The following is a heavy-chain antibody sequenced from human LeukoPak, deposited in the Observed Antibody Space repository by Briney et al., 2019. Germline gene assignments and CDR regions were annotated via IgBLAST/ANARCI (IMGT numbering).Heavy chain of an antibody. CDR3: AKDSYYDSSGYPNDY. J-gene: IGHJ4*02. Sequence: GSLRLSCAASGFTFSSYGMHWVRQAPGKGLEWVAVISYDGSNKYYADSVKGRFTISRDNSRNTLYLQMNSLRAEDTAVYYCAKDSYYDSSGYPNDYWGQGTLVTVSS. CDR2: ISYDGSNK. V-gene: IGHV3-30*18. D-gene: IGHD3-22*01. CDR1: GFTFSSYG.